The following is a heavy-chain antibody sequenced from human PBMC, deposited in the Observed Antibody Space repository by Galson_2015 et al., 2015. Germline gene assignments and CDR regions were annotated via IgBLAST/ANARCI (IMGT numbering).Heavy chain of an antibody. CDR1: GFTFSSYA. J-gene: IGHJ6*03. D-gene: IGHD3-10*01. CDR3: AKSPYGSGGSYYYYMDV. Sequence: SLRLSCAASGFTFSSYAMTWVRQAPGKGLGWVSAISGSGDNTYYADSVRGRFTISRDSSRNTLYLQMNRLRAEDTAVYNCAKSPYGSGGSYYYYMDVWGKGTTVTVSS. CDR2: ISGSGDNT. V-gene: IGHV3-23*01.